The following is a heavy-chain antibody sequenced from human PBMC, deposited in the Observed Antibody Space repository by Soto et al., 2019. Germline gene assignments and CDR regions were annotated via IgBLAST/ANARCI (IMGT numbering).Heavy chain of an antibody. Sequence: PGRSLRLSCAASGLTFSLFAMHWLRQAPGGRLEWVAVISNDGGNKYCADSVKGRFTISRDNSRNTLYLQMNSLRAEDTAVYYCARGGTGTTRNWFDPWGQGTLVTVSS. V-gene: IGHV3-30-3*01. CDR3: ARGGTGTTRNWFDP. J-gene: IGHJ5*02. CDR1: GLTFSLFA. D-gene: IGHD1-7*01. CDR2: ISNDGGNK.